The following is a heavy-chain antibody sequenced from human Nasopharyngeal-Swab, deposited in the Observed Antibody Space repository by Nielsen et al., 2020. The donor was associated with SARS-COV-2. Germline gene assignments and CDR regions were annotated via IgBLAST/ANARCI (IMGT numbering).Heavy chain of an antibody. V-gene: IGHV3-21*01. J-gene: IGHJ6*04. D-gene: IGHD6-13*01. CDR3: ARDIAAADTFYQYYGLNV. CDR1: GFTFSTYT. CDR2: ISGSDDYI. Sequence: GESLKISCAASGFTFSTYTMNWVRQAPGKGLEWVSSISGSDDYIYYAVSVKGRFTISRDNAKNSLYLQMNSLRAEDTAVYYCARDIAAADTFYQYYGLNVGAKGTPVP.